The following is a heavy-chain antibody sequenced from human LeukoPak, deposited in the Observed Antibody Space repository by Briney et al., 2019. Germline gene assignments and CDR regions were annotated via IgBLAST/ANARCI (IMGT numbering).Heavy chain of an antibody. J-gene: IGHJ4*02. CDR2: INPNSGGT. CDR3: ARDLGYAPMTAMPTY. Sequence: ASVKVSCKASGYTFTGYYMHWVRQAPGQGLEWMGWINPNSGGTNYAQRFQGRVTMTRDTSISTAYMELSRLRSDDTAVYYCARDLGYAPMTAMPTYWGQGTLVTVSS. V-gene: IGHV1-2*02. D-gene: IGHD5-18*01. CDR1: GYTFTGYY.